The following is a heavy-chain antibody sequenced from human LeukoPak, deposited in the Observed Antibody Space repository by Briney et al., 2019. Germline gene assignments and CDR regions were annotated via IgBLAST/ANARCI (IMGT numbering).Heavy chain of an antibody. CDR3: ARSGSYRFDY. CDR2: SSSGGSAM. V-gene: IGHV3-48*01. CDR1: GFTLRSYS. D-gene: IGHD1-26*01. Sequence: GGSLRLSCAASGFTLRSYSMNWVRQAPGKGLEWVSQSSSGGSAMYYADSVNGRFTISRDNDKNSLYLQMNSLRAEDTAVYYYARSGSYRFDYWGQGTLVTVSS. J-gene: IGHJ4*02.